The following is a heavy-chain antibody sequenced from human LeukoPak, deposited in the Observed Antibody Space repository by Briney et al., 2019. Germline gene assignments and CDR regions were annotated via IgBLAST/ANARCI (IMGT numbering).Heavy chain of an antibody. CDR1: GGSISSGGYY. CDR2: IYYSGST. Sequence: SETLSLTCTVSGGSISSGGYYWSWIRQHPGKGLEWIGYIYYSGSTYYNPSLKSRVTISVDTSKNQFSLKLSSVTAADTAVYYCARAYLASVAAADIDWYFDLWGRGTLVTVSS. D-gene: IGHD6-13*01. V-gene: IGHV4-31*03. J-gene: IGHJ2*01. CDR3: ARAYLASVAAADIDWYFDL.